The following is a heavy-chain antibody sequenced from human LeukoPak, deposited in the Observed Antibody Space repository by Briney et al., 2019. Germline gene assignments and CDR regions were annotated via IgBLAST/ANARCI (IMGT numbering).Heavy chain of an antibody. CDR2: IWYDGSNK. Sequence: GGSLRLSCAASGFTFSSYGMHWVRQAPGKGLEWVAVIWYDGSNKYYADSVKGRFTISRVNSKNTLYLQMNSLRAEDTAVYYCARDGRSGGSDYFDYWGQGTLVTVSS. D-gene: IGHD2-15*01. CDR1: GFTFSSYG. V-gene: IGHV3-33*01. CDR3: ARDGRSGGSDYFDY. J-gene: IGHJ4*02.